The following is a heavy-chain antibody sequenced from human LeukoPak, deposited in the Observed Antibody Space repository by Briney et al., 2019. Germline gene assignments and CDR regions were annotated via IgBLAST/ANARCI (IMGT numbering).Heavy chain of an antibody. CDR3: ARAIIYYGSGSYEHKFDY. V-gene: IGHV4-59*12. D-gene: IGHD3-10*01. Sequence: PSETLSLTCTVSGGSISSYYWSWIRQPPGKGLEWIGYIYYSGSTNYNPSLKSRVTISVDTSKNQFSLKLSSVTAADTAVYYCARAIIYYGSGSYEHKFDYWGQGTLVTVSS. J-gene: IGHJ4*02. CDR1: GGSISSYY. CDR2: IYYSGST.